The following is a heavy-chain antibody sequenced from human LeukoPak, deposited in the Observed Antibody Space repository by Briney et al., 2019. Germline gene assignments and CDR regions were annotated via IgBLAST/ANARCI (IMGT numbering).Heavy chain of an antibody. Sequence: ASVKVSCKVSGYTLTELSMHWVRQAPGKGLEWMGGFDPEDGETIYVQKFQGRVTVTRDTSTSTVYMELSSLRSEDTAVYYCARGSGTSNYLIGYWGQGTLVTVSS. CDR3: ARGSGTSNYLIGY. CDR1: GYTLTELS. D-gene: IGHD5-24*01. V-gene: IGHV1-24*01. CDR2: FDPEDGET. J-gene: IGHJ4*02.